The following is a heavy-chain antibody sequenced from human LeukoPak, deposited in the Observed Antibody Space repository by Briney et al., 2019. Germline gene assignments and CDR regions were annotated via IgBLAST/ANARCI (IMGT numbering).Heavy chain of an antibody. D-gene: IGHD2-21*01. CDR1: GYSISSGYY. V-gene: IGHV4-38-2*01. CDR2: IYHSGST. CDR3: ARLGGDSVDHIDY. J-gene: IGHJ4*02. Sequence: KPSETLSLTCAVSGYSISSGYYWGWIRQPPGKGLEWIGSIYHSGSTYYNPSLKSRVTISVDTSKNQFSLKLSSVTAADTAVYYCARLGGDSVDHIDYWGQGTLVTVSS.